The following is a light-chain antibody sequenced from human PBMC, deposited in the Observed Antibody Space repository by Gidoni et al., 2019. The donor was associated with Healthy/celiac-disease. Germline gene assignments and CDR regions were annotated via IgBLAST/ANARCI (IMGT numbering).Light chain of an antibody. V-gene: IGLV2-8*01. CDR3: SSYAGSNNLV. CDR1: SSDVGGYNY. CDR2: EVS. J-gene: IGLJ2*01. Sequence: QSALTQPPSASVSPAQAGTISCTGTSSDVGGYNYVSWYQQHPGKAPKLIIYEVSKRPSGVPDRFSGSKSGNTSSLTGAGLQAEDEADYYFSSYAGSNNLVFGGGTKLTVL.